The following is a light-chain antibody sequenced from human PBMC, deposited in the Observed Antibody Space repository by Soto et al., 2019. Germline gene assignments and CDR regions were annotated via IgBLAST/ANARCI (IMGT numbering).Light chain of an antibody. V-gene: IGKV1-5*01. CDR3: QQYNSYSPWT. CDR1: QSISSW. CDR2: DAS. Sequence: DIQMTQSPSTLSASVGDRVTITCRASQSISSWLAWYQQKPGKAPKLLIYDASSLESGVPARCSGSGSGTEFPHTISSLQPXXXXXYYCQQYNSYSPWTFVQGTKVEIK. J-gene: IGKJ1*01.